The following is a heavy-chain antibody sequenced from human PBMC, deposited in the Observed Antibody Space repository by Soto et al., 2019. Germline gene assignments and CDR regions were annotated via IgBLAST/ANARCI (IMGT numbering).Heavy chain of an antibody. Sequence: EVQLVQSGAEVKKPGESLKISCKGSGYSFTSYWIGWVRQMPGKGLEWMGIIYPGDSDTRYSPSFQGQVTISADKSISTAYLQWSSLKASDTAMYYCARLPNQYCGGDCYHYNWFDPWGQGTLVTVSS. J-gene: IGHJ5*02. CDR2: IYPGDSDT. CDR3: ARLPNQYCGGDCYHYNWFDP. D-gene: IGHD2-21*02. V-gene: IGHV5-51*01. CDR1: GYSFTSYW.